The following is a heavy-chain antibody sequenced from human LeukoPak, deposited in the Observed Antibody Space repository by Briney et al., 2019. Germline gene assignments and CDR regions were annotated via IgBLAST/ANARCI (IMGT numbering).Heavy chain of an antibody. CDR3: ASLLAGLHIGSDQPDYYYGMDV. J-gene: IGHJ6*02. CDR2: ISHYNGNT. D-gene: IGHD2-21*01. CDR1: GYTFTSHD. Sequence: ASVKVSCKASGYTFTSHDISWMRQAPGQGLEWMGWISHYNGNTKYAQKLQGRVTMTTDTSTSTAYMELRSLRSYDTAVYYCASLLAGLHIGSDQPDYYYGMDVWGQGATVTVSS. V-gene: IGHV1-18*01.